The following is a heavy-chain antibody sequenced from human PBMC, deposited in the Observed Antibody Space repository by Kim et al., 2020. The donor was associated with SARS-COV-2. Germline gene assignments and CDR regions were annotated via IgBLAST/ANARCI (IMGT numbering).Heavy chain of an antibody. Sequence: SVKVSCKASGGTFSSYAISWVRQAPGQGLEWMGGIIPIFGTTNYAQKFQGRVTITADESTSTAYMELSSLRSEDTAVYYCARSPNSFVVVPAAIPTYYYYYYGMDVWGQGTTVTVSS. CDR1: GGTFSSYA. D-gene: IGHD2-2*01. V-gene: IGHV1-69*13. J-gene: IGHJ6*02. CDR2: IIPIFGTT. CDR3: ARSPNSFVVVPAAIPTYYYYYYGMDV.